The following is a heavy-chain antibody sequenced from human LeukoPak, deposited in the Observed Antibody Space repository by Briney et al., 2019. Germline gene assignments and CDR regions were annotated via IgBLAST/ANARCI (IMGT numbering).Heavy chain of an antibody. CDR2: IYYSKNT. CDR3: VSPRGFSYGYFDY. Sequence: SETLSLTCTVSGGSISSSSAYWGGIRQPPGKGLEWIGSIYYSKNTYYNPSLKSRVTISADTSKNQFSLTLGSVSATDTAVYYCVSPRGFSYGYFDYWGQGTLVTVSS. J-gene: IGHJ4*02. CDR1: GGSISSSSAY. V-gene: IGHV4-39*01. D-gene: IGHD5-18*01.